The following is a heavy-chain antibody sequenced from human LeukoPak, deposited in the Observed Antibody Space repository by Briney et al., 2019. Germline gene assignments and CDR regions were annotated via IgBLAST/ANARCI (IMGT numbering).Heavy chain of an antibody. CDR3: ARERKDIVTLAY. CDR1: GGTFSSYA. J-gene: IGHJ4*02. D-gene: IGHD2-15*01. Sequence: GASVNVSCKSSGGTFSSYAISWVRQAPGQGLEWMGRIIPILGIANYAQKFQGRVTITADKSTSTAYMELSSLRSEDTAVYYCARERKDIVTLAYWGQGTLVTVSS. CDR2: IIPILGIA. V-gene: IGHV1-69*04.